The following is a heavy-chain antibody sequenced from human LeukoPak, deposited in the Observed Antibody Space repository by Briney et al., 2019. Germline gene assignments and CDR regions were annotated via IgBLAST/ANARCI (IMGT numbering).Heavy chain of an antibody. V-gene: IGHV4-59*12. D-gene: IGHD3-22*01. Sequence: SETLSLTCTVSGGSISSYYWSWIRQPPGKGLEWIGYIYYSGSTNYNPSLKSRVTISVDTSKNQFSLKLSSVTAADTAVYYCARGETTYYYDSSGYYGYYFDYWGQGTLVTVSS. CDR1: GGSISSYY. CDR3: ARGETTYYYDSSGYYGYYFDY. J-gene: IGHJ4*02. CDR2: IYYSGST.